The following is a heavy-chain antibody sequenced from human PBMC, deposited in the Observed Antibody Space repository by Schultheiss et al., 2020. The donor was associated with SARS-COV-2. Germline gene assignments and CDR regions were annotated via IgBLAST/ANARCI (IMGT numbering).Heavy chain of an antibody. CDR2: INHSGST. D-gene: IGHD2-15*01. V-gene: IGHV4-34*09. J-gene: IGHJ4*02. CDR3: ARGGIWGVDY. CDR1: GGSFSGYY. Sequence: SQTLSLTCAVYGGSFSGYYWSWIRQPPGKGLEWIGEINHSGSTNYNPSLKSRVTISVDTSKNQFSLKLSSVTAADTAVYYCARGGIWGVDYWGQGTLVTVAS.